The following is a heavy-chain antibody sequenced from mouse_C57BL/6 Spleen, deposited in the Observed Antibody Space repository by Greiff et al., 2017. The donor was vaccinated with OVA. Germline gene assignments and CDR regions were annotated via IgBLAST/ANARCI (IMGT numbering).Heavy chain of an antibody. V-gene: IGHV1-47*01. J-gene: IGHJ1*03. D-gene: IGHD2-5*01. CDR3: ARVGDYSNYGYFDV. Sequence: VMLVESGAELVKPGASVKMSCKASGYTFTTYPIEWMKQNHGKSLEWIGNFHPYNDDTKYNEKFKGKATLTVEKSSSTVYLELSRLTSDDSAVYYCARVGDYSNYGYFDVWGTGTTVTVSS. CDR1: GYTFTTYP. CDR2: FHPYNDDT.